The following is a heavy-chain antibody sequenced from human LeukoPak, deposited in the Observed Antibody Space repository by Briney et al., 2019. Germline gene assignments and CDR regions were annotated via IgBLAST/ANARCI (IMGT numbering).Heavy chain of an antibody. D-gene: IGHD3-22*01. CDR1: GFTFSDYY. CDR2: ISGSGSTI. V-gene: IGHV3-11*01. Sequence: SGGSLRLSCAASGFTFSDYYMSWIRQAPGKGLEWVSYISGSGSTIYYADSVKGRFTISRDNAKNSLYLQMNSLRAEDTAVYYCASDPARDYYDTSGYFRWVDYWGQGTLVTVSS. CDR3: ASDPARDYYDTSGYFRWVDY. J-gene: IGHJ4*02.